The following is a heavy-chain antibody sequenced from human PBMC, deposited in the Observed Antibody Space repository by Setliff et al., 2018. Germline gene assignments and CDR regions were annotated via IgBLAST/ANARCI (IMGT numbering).Heavy chain of an antibody. CDR3: ARYYDSSGYYDADFDY. Sequence: SETLSLTCAVYGGSFSGYYWSWIRQPPGKGLEWIGEINHSGSTNYNPSLKSRVTISVDTSKNRFSLKLSSVTAADTAVYYCARYYDSSGYYDADFDYWGQGTLVTVSS. V-gene: IGHV4-34*01. CDR1: GGSFSGYY. D-gene: IGHD3-22*01. J-gene: IGHJ4*02. CDR2: INHSGST.